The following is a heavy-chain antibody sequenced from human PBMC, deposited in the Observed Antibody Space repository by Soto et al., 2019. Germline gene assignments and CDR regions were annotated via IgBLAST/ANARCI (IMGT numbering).Heavy chain of an antibody. J-gene: IGHJ6*02. V-gene: IGHV3-53*04. D-gene: IGHD3-10*01. CDR3: ARDRDGVRGKDGMDV. CDR2: IYSGGST. CDR1: GFTVSSNY. Sequence: EVQLVESGGGLVQPGGSLRLSCAASGFTVSSNYMSWVRQAPGKGLEWVSVIYSGGSTYYADSVKGRFTISRHNSKNTLYLQMNSLRAEDTAVYYCARDRDGVRGKDGMDVWGQGTTVTVSS.